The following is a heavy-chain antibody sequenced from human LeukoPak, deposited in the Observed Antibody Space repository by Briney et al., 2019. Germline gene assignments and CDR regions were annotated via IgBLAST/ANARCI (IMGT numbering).Heavy chain of an antibody. CDR2: IYYSGST. V-gene: IGHV4-59*01. CDR1: GGSISSYY. D-gene: IGHD5-24*01. CDR3: ARGRVRDGSTVDY. J-gene: IGHJ4*02. Sequence: SETLSLTCTVSGGSISSYYWSWIRQPPGKGLEWIGYIYYSGSTNYNPSLKSRVTISVDTSKNQFSLKLSSVTAADTAVYYCARGRVRDGSTVDYWGQGTLVTVSS.